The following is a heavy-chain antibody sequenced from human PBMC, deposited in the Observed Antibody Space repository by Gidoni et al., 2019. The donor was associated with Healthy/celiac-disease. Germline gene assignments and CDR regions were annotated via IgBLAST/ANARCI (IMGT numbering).Heavy chain of an antibody. V-gene: IGHV1-8*01. D-gene: IGHD3-3*01. CDR1: GYTFPRYD. Sequence: QVQLVQSGAEVKKPGASVKVSCKASGYTFPRYDINWVRQATGQGLEWMGWMNPNSGNTGYAQKFQGRVTMTRNTSISTAYMELSSLRSEDTAVYYCARTPPSRYYDFWSGYFSGYLDYWGQGTLVTVSS. CDR3: ARTPPSRYYDFWSGYFSGYLDY. J-gene: IGHJ4*02. CDR2: MNPNSGNT.